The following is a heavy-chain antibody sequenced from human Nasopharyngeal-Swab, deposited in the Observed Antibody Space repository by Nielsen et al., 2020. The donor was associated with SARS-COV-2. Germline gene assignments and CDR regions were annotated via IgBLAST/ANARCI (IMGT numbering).Heavy chain of an antibody. CDR1: GFTFSSYS. Sequence: GSLRLSCAASGFTFSSYSMNWVRQAPGKGLEWVSSISSSSSYIYYADSVKGRFTISRDNAKNSLYLQMNSLRAEDTAVYYCARATAEYYDFWSGYSNPWEYFQHWGQGTLVTVSS. CDR2: ISSSSSYI. J-gene: IGHJ1*01. V-gene: IGHV3-21*01. CDR3: ARATAEYYDFWSGYSNPWEYFQH. D-gene: IGHD3-3*01.